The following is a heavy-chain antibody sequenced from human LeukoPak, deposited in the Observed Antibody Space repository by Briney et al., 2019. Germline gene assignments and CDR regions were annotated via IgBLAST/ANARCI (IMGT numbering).Heavy chain of an antibody. D-gene: IGHD5-24*01. V-gene: IGHV1-69*05. Sequence: ASVKVSCKPSGGTFSSYGVNWVRQAPGQGLEWMGGIIPNFRATNYAQRLRGRVTITTDESTSTVSMELSSLSSEDTAVYYCARSQRAGYNVYYFDSWGEGTLVTVS. CDR3: ARSQRAGYNVYYFDS. CDR2: IIPNFRAT. J-gene: IGHJ4*02. CDR1: GGTFSSYG.